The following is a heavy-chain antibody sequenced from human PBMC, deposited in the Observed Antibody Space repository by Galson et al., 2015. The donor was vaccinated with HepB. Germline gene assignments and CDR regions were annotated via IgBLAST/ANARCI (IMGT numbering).Heavy chain of an antibody. CDR3: ATLGGGRYYFDY. Sequence: SLRLSCAASGFTFDDYVMYWVRQAPGKGPEWVSGISWNSGSIDYADSVKGRFTISRDNAKNSLYLQMNSLRTEDTALYYCATLGGGRYYFDYWGQGTLVTVSS. V-gene: IGHV3-9*01. CDR2: ISWNSGSI. CDR1: GFTFDDYV. D-gene: IGHD2-15*01. J-gene: IGHJ4*02.